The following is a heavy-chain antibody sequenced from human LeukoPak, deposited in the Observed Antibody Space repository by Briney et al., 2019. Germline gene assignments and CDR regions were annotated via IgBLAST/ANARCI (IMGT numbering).Heavy chain of an antibody. CDR3: ARQVYSGTHYFDY. CDR1: GGSISSRSCC. J-gene: IGHJ4*02. V-gene: IGHV4-39*01. D-gene: IGHD1-26*01. Sequence: SETLSLTCTVSGGSISSRSCCWGWIRQPPGKGLEWIGTIYYSGSTYYNPSLKSRVTISVDTSKNQFSLRLSSVTAADTAVYYCARQVYSGTHYFDYWGQGTLVTVSS. CDR2: IYYSGST.